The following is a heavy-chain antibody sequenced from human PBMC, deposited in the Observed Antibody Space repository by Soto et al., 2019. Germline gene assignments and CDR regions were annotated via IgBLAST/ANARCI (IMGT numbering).Heavy chain of an antibody. J-gene: IGHJ6*02. V-gene: IGHV4-59*01. CDR2: IYYSGST. Sequence: SETLSLTCTVSGGSISSYYWSWIRQPPGKGLEWIGYIYYSGSTNYNPSLKSRVTISVDTSKNQFSLKLSSVTAADTAVYYCARDRRNYAPYYYYYGMDVWGQGTTVTVSS. CDR1: GGSISSYY. D-gene: IGHD4-4*01. CDR3: ARDRRNYAPYYYYYGMDV.